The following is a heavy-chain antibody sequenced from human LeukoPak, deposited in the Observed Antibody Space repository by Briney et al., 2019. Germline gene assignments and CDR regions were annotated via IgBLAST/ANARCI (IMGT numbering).Heavy chain of an antibody. J-gene: IGHJ4*02. CDR1: GFTVSSNS. Sequence: GGSLRLSCTVSGFTVSSNSMSWVRQAPGKGLEWVSFIYSDNTHYSDSVKGRFTISRDNSKNTLYLQMNSLKASDTAMYYCARRRDLYSGSYYPFDYWGQGTLVTVSS. V-gene: IGHV3-53*01. CDR2: IYSDNT. D-gene: IGHD1-26*01. CDR3: ARRRDLYSGSYYPFDY.